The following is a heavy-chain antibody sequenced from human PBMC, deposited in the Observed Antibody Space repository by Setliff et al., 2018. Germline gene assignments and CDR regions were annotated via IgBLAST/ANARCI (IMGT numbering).Heavy chain of an antibody. V-gene: IGHV4-59*01. CDR1: GGSIRNYY. Sequence: TLSLTCTVSGGSIRNYYWSWIRQPPGKGLEWIGYVYYTGTTNYDPSLKSRVTISVDPSKNQVSLKLSSATAADTAVYYCARDRAAYNYGMDVWGQGTTVTVSS. J-gene: IGHJ6*02. CDR2: VYYTGTT. CDR3: ARDRAAYNYGMDV. D-gene: IGHD6-13*01.